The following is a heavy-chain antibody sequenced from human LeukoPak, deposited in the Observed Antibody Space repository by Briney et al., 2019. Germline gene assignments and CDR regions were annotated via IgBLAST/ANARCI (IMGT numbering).Heavy chain of an antibody. CDR3: AREVDNWNDVAFDP. J-gene: IGHJ5*02. CDR1: GFTFSSYE. D-gene: IGHD1-1*01. V-gene: IGHV3-48*03. CDR2: ISSSGSTI. Sequence: GGSLRLSCAASGFTFSSYEMNWVRQAPGKGLEWVSYISSSGSTIYYADSVKGRFTISRDNAKNSLYLQMNSLRAEDTAVYYCAREVDNWNDVAFDPWGQGTLVTVSS.